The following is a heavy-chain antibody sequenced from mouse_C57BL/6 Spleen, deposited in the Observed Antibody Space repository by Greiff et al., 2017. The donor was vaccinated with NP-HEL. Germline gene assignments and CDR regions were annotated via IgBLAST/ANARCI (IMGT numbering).Heavy chain of an antibody. Sequence: EVQLQQSGAELVRPGASVKLSCTASGFNIKDDYMHWVKQRPEQGLEWIGWIDPENGDTEYASKFQGKATITADTSSNTAYLQLSSLTSEDTAVYYCTITCGITTVVATRAMDYWGQGTSVTVSS. J-gene: IGHJ4*01. CDR2: IDPENGDT. V-gene: IGHV14-4*01. CDR1: GFNIKDDY. D-gene: IGHD1-1*01. CDR3: TITCGITTVVATRAMDY.